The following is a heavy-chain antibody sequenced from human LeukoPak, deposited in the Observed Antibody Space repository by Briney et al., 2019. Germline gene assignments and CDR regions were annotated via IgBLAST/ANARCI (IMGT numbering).Heavy chain of an antibody. D-gene: IGHD4/OR15-4a*01. CDR3: ARASYGGNYNFDY. CDR2: IYYSGST. J-gene: IGHJ4*02. V-gene: IGHV4-59*01. Sequence: SETLSLTCAVSGGSISSYYWSWIRQPPGKGLEWIGYIYYSGSTNYNPSLKSRVTISVDTSKNQFSLKLSSVTAADTAVYYCARASYGGNYNFDYWGQGTLATVSS. CDR1: GGSISSYY.